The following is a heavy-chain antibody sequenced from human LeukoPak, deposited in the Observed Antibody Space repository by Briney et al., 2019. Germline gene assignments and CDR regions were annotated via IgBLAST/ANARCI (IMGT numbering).Heavy chain of an antibody. J-gene: IGHJ4*02. V-gene: IGHV4-59*08. D-gene: IGHD6-19*01. Sequence: PSETLSLTRSDPGGSISRYYWCSVRQPPREGLEWIGYSHYSGSTMYKPSLYSRVTISMDTSKNQFTLTLTSVSAADTAVYYCARHPNSGFDHWGQGTLVTVSS. CDR2: SHYSGST. CDR3: ARHPNSGFDH. CDR1: GGSISRYY.